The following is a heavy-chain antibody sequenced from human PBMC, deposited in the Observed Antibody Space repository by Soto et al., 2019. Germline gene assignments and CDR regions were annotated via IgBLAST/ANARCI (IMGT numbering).Heavy chain of an antibody. J-gene: IGHJ3*02. CDR1: GFTSSSYW. Sequence: EVQLVESGGGLVQPGGSLRLSCAASGFTSSSYWMHWVRQAPGKGLVWVSRISNDGTSTNYADSVKGRFTISRDNAKNTVYLEMNSLRAEDTAVYYCARDWYYYVTSDHFSADAFDIWGQGTTVTVSS. D-gene: IGHD3-22*01. V-gene: IGHV3-74*01. CDR2: ISNDGTST. CDR3: ARDWYYYVTSDHFSADAFDI.